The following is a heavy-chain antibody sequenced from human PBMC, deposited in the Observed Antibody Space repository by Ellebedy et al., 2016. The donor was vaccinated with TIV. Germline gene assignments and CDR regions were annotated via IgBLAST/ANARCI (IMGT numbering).Heavy chain of an antibody. Sequence: ASVKVSCXASGYSFTSYGISWVRQAPGQGLEWMGWISAYNRDTKYALSHQGRVTMTTDTSTSTAYMELRNLRSDDTAVYYCARDHYGDYTIPFEYWGQGTPVTVSS. CDR3: ARDHYGDYTIPFEY. J-gene: IGHJ4*02. CDR2: ISAYNRDT. D-gene: IGHD4-17*01. V-gene: IGHV1-18*04. CDR1: GYSFTSYG.